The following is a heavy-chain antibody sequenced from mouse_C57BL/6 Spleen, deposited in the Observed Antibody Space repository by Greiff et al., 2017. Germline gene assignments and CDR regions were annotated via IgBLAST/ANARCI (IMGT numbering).Heavy chain of an antibody. J-gene: IGHJ4*01. CDR3: ASNDGSRGGAMDY. CDR2: INPSNGST. Sequence: QVQLQQPGTELVKPGASVKLSWKASGYTFTSYWMHWVKQRPGQGLEWIGNINPSNGSTNYNEKFKGKATFTADPSSNTAYMQLSSLTTEDYAVYYCASNDGSRGGAMDYWGQGTSVTVSS. V-gene: IGHV1-53*01. D-gene: IGHD1-1*01. CDR1: GYTFTSYW.